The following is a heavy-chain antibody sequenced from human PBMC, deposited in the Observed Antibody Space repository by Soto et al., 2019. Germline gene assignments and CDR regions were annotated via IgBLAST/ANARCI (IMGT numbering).Heavy chain of an antibody. CDR3: ARQRTSVVTQASFDV. J-gene: IGHJ4*02. CDR1: ADSINSRGYY. Sequence: SATLALTCTVTADSINSRGYYGGWISQPPGKGLEWIGSIYHSGRTYNNPSLRSRVSMSIDTSKDQFSLKLKSVTAADTALYFCARQRTSVVTQASFDVWGPGSLVNVSS. D-gene: IGHD2-21*02. V-gene: IGHV4-39*01. CDR2: IYHSGRT.